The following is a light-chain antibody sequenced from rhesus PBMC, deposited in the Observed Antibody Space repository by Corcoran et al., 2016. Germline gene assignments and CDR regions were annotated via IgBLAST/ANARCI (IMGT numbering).Light chain of an antibody. CDR1: SSDIGGYNR. V-gene: IGLV2-13*03. Sequence: QAAPTQSPSLSGSPGQSVTISCTGTSSDIGGYNRVSWYQQHPGKAPKLMIYEVSQRPSGVSDRFSGSKSGNTASLTISGLQAEDEADYYCSSYASSSTFIFGAGTRLTVL. CDR2: EVS. J-gene: IGLJ1*01. CDR3: SSYASSSTFI.